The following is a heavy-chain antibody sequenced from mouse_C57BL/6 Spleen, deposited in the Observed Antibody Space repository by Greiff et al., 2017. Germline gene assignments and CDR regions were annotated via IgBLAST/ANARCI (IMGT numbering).Heavy chain of an antibody. CDR2: IYPRSGNT. CDR3: ARSGSGGGFAY. J-gene: IGHJ3*01. V-gene: IGHV1-81*01. D-gene: IGHD3-2*02. CDR1: GYTFTSYG. Sequence: QVHVKQSGAELARPGASVKLSCKASGYTFTSYGISWVKQRTGQGLEWIGEIYPRSGNTYYNEKFKGKATLTADKSSSTAYMELRSLTSEDSAVYFCARSGSGGGFAYWGQGTLVTVSA.